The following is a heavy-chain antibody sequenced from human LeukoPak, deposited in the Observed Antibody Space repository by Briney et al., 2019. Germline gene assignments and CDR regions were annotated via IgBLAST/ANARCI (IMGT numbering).Heavy chain of an antibody. D-gene: IGHD3-22*01. CDR1: GFTVSSNY. CDR2: IYSGGST. Sequence: PGGSLRLSCAASGFTVSSNYMSWVRQAPGKGLEWVSVIYSGGSTYYADSVKGRFTISRDNSKNTLYLQMNSLRAEDTAVYYCARAYYDSSGLNWFDPWGQGTLVTVSS. V-gene: IGHV3-66*02. CDR3: ARAYYDSSGLNWFDP. J-gene: IGHJ5*02.